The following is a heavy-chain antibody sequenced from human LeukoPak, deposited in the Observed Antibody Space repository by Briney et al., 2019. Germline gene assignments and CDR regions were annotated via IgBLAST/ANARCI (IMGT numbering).Heavy chain of an antibody. V-gene: IGHV3-23*01. CDR1: GFTFSSYS. J-gene: IGHJ4*02. CDR3: AVWYQPSFDY. Sequence: PGGSLRLSCAASGFTFSSYSMNWVRQAPGRWLEWVSAISGSGGSTYYADSVKGRFTISRDNSKNTLYLQMNSLRAEDTAVYYCAVWYQPSFDYWGQGTLVTVSS. CDR2: ISGSGGST. D-gene: IGHD2-2*01.